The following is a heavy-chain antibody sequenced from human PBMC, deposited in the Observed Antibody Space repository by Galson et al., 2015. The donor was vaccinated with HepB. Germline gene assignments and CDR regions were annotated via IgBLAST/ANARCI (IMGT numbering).Heavy chain of an antibody. CDR1: GYTFTSYA. J-gene: IGHJ6*02. D-gene: IGHD3-22*01. CDR2: INTNTGNP. CDR3: AIGDYYDSSGPLGYYYGMDV. Sequence: SVKVSCKASGYTFTSYAMNWVRQAPGQGLEWMGWINTNTGNPTYAQGFTGRFVFSLDTSVSTAYLQISSLKAEDTAVYYCAIGDYYDSSGPLGYYYGMDVWGQGTTVTVSS. V-gene: IGHV7-4-1*02.